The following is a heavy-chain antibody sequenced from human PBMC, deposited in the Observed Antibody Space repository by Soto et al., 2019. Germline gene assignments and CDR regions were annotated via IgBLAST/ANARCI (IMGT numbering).Heavy chain of an antibody. CDR2: IKTKADGGTT. D-gene: IGHD3-10*01. Sequence: EVQVVESGGGLVKPGGSLRLSCIGSGFHLSSAWMNWVRQAPGKGLEWVGRIKTKADGGTTDYAAPVKGRFTISRDDSDSTLYLQMNSLKTEDSAVYYCTTDARGLWGYWGQGTLVTVSS. J-gene: IGHJ4*02. CDR1: GFHLSSAW. V-gene: IGHV3-15*01. CDR3: TTDARGLWGY.